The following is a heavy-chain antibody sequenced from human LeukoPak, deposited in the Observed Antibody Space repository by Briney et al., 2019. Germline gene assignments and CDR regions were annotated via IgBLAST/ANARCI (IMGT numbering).Heavy chain of an antibody. V-gene: IGHV3-7*01. CDR2: INQDGGQK. J-gene: IGHJ4*02. Sequence: GGSLRLSCAASGFTFSAYWMTWVRQAPGKGLDWVGNINQDGGQKFYANSVKGRFTISRDNAGNSLYLQMNNLRAEDTAVYYCVTTDNAIAGPYWGQGILVTVSS. D-gene: IGHD1-20*01. CDR1: GFTFSAYW. CDR3: VTTDNAIAGPY.